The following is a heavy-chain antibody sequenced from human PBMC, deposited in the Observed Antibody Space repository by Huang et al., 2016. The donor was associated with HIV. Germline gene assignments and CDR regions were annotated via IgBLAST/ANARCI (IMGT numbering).Heavy chain of an antibody. CDR2: IYWNDYK. D-gene: IGHD2-8*01. CDR3: AHSPGVWPLYYYYGMDV. J-gene: IGHJ6*02. V-gene: IGHV2-5*01. CDR1: GFSLSTSGVG. Sequence: QITLKESGPTLVKPTQTLTLTCTFSGFSLSTSGVGVGWIRQSPGKALEWLALIYWNDYKRYSPSLKSRLTITKDTSKNQVVLTMTNMDPVDTATYYCAHSPGVWPLYYYYGMDVWGQWTTVTVSS.